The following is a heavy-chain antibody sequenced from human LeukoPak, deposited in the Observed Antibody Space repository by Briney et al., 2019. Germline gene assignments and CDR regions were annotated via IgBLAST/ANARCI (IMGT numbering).Heavy chain of an antibody. CDR3: ARDSAGNDY. Sequence: GGSLRLPCATSRFTFSSYSMNWVRQAPGKGLEWVANIKQDGSEKYYVDSVKGRFTISRDNAKNSLYLQMNSLRAEDTAMYYCARDSAGNDYWGQGTLVTVSS. D-gene: IGHD6-13*01. J-gene: IGHJ4*02. CDR1: RFTFSSYS. CDR2: IKQDGSEK. V-gene: IGHV3-7*01.